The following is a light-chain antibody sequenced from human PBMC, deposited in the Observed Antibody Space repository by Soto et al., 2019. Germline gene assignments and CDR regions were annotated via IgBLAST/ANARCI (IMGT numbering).Light chain of an antibody. CDR2: AVS. V-gene: IGLV2-11*01. CDR1: NSDVGAYTF. Sequence: QSVLTQPRSVSGSPGQSVTISCTGTNSDVGAYTFASWYQQLPGKAPKLIISAVSYRPSGVPDRFSGSKSGNTASLTISGLQAEDEADYYCFSYTASDMWVFGGGTKLTVL. CDR3: FSYTASDMWV. J-gene: IGLJ3*02.